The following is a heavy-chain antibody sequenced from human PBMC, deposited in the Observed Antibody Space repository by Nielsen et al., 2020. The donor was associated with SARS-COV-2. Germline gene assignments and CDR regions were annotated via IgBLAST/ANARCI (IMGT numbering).Heavy chain of an antibody. V-gene: IGHV1-2*06. D-gene: IGHD6-6*01. CDR1: GYTFTGYY. J-gene: IGHJ4*02. CDR3: ARVDSSSYHFFDY. Sequence: ASVKVSCKASGYTFTGYYMHWVRQAPGQGLEWMGRINPNSGGTNYAQKFQGRVTMTRDTSISTAYMELSRLRSEDTAVYYCARVDSSSYHFFDYWGQGTLVTVSS. CDR2: INPNSGGT.